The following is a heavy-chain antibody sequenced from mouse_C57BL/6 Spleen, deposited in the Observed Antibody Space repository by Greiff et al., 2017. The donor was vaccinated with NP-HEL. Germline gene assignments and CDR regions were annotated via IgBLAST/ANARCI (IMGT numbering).Heavy chain of an antibody. Sequence: VQLQQSGAELVKPGASVKLSCTASGFNIKDYYMHWVKQRTEQGLEWIGRIDPEDGETKYVPKFQGKATIPADTSSNTAYLQLSSLTSEDTAVYYCARFYYSNYAWFAYWGQGTLVTVSA. J-gene: IGHJ3*01. CDR1: GFNIKDYY. D-gene: IGHD2-5*01. V-gene: IGHV14-2*01. CDR3: ARFYYSNYAWFAY. CDR2: IDPEDGET.